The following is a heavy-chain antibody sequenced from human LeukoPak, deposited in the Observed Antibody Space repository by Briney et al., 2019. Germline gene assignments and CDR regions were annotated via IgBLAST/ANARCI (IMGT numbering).Heavy chain of an antibody. CDR2: ISYDGSNK. CDR1: GFTFSSYT. CDR3: ANGGIGGPGAIDY. V-gene: IGHV3-30-3*01. J-gene: IGHJ4*02. Sequence: TGRSLRLSCAASGFTFSSYTLHWVRQGPGKGLEWVAVISYDGSNKYYADSVRGRFTISRDNSKNTLYLQMNSLRAEDTAVYYCANGGIGGPGAIDYWGQGALVTVSS. D-gene: IGHD6-13*01.